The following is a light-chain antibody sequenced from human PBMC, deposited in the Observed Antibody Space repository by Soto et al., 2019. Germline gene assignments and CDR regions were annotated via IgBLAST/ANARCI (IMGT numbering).Light chain of an antibody. CDR2: AAS. CDR1: QGIGTW. Sequence: DIQMTQAPSSVFASVGDRVTITCRASQGIGTWLAWYQQKPGKAPSLLIYAASTLHSGVPSRFTGRGSGTDFTLTISSLKPEDSATYYCQHATSFPITFGQGTRLEIK. V-gene: IGKV1D-12*01. J-gene: IGKJ5*01. CDR3: QHATSFPIT.